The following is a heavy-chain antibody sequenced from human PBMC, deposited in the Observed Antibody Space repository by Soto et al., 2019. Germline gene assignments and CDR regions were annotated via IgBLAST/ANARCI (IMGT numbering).Heavy chain of an antibody. CDR2: IIPIFGTT. V-gene: IGHV1-69*18. CDR3: ARDRTDSVYHSNWLDP. CDR1: GGTFGSDA. Sequence: QVHLMQSGAEVKKPGSSVKVSCKASGGTFGSDAITWVRQAPGQGLEWVGRIIPIFGTTNYAQNLQGRVTSAAEESTLTSYVELHSLTSDDTALYYCARDRTDSVYHSNWLDPWGQGAQVTVSS. J-gene: IGHJ5*02. D-gene: IGHD3-22*01.